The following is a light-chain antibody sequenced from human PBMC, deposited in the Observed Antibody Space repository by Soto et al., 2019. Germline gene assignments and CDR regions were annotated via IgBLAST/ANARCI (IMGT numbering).Light chain of an antibody. CDR3: QQYNVYSWT. V-gene: IGKV1-5*01. J-gene: IGKJ1*01. Sequence: IQMTQYPSTLSATAGDRVTSTCRASQSISSWLAWYQHKPGKAPKLLIYDASNLDSGVPSRFSGSGSGTEFTLTISSLQPDDFATYYCQQYNVYSWTFGQGTKVDI. CDR1: QSISSW. CDR2: DAS.